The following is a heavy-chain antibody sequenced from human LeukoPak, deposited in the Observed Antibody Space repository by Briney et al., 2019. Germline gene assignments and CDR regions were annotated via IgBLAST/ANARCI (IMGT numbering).Heavy chain of an antibody. Sequence: SVKVACKASGGTFSSYAISWVRQAPGQGLEWMGRIIPILGIANYAQKFQGRVTITADKSTSTAYMELSSLRSEDTAVYYCATTPSTDCSSTSCYGFDYWGQGTLVTVSS. CDR3: ATTPSTDCSSTSCYGFDY. CDR2: IIPILGIA. D-gene: IGHD2-2*01. V-gene: IGHV1-69*04. J-gene: IGHJ4*02. CDR1: GGTFSSYA.